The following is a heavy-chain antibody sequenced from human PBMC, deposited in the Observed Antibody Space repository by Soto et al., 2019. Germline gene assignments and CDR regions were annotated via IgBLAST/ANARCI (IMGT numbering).Heavy chain of an antibody. CDR3: ARGVVVDFDP. Sequence: QVQLQESGPGLVKPSETLSLTCTVSGDSVTSGTYFWTWIRQPPGKGLEWIGYIYYSGHTKYNPYLDSRVTMSLHTFKNQFSLQLNSVTAADTAVYYCARGVVVDFDPWGQGTLVTVSS. V-gene: IGHV4-61*01. CDR1: GDSVTSGTYF. CDR2: IYYSGHT. D-gene: IGHD2-21*01. J-gene: IGHJ5*02.